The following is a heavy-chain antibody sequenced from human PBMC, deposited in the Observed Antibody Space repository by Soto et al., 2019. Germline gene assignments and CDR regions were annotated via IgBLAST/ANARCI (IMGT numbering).Heavy chain of an antibody. D-gene: IGHD2-21*01. V-gene: IGHV3-15*07. CDR2: IKTKTDGGTT. J-gene: IGHJ4*02. CDR3: TIGPRFQSSNDY. Sequence: EVQLVESGGDLVKPGGSLRLSCAASGFTFSDAWMNWVRQVPGKGLEWVGRIKTKTDGGTTDYAAPVKDRFTISRDDSKNTLYLQMSSLKNEDTAVYYCTIGPRFQSSNDYWGQGTLVTVSS. CDR1: GFTFSDAW.